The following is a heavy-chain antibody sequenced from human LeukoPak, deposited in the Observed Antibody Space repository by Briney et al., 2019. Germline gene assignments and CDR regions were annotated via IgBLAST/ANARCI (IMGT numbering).Heavy chain of an antibody. CDR1: GYTFTSYG. CDR3: ARDYYDSSGNSDPYFDY. CDR2: ISAYNGNT. V-gene: IGHV1-18*01. Sequence: ASVKVSCKASGYTFTSYGISWVRQAPGQGLEWMGWISAYNGNTNYAQKFQGRVTMTTDTSTSTAYMELSSLRSEDTAVYYCARDYYDSSGNSDPYFDYWGQGTLVTVSS. J-gene: IGHJ4*02. D-gene: IGHD3-22*01.